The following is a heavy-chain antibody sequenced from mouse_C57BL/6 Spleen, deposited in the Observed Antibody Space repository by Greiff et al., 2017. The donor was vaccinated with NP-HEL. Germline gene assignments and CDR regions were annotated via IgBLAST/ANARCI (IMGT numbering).Heavy chain of an antibody. CDR3: TRHYSNHLWYFDV. J-gene: IGHJ1*03. CDR1: GYTFTDYE. D-gene: IGHD2-5*01. CDR2: IDPETGGT. V-gene: IGHV1-15*01. Sequence: QVQLQQSGAELVRPGASVTLSCKASGYTFTDYEMHWVKQTPVHGLEWIGAIDPETGGTAYNQKFKGKAILTADKSSSTAYMELRSLTSEDSAVYYCTRHYSNHLWYFDVWGTGTTVTVSS.